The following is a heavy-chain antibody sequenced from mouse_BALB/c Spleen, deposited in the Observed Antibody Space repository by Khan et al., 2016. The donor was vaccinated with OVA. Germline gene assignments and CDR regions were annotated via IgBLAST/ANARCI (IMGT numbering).Heavy chain of an antibody. CDR1: GYSFSRSW. CDR2: SYPGNGDT. CDR3: ARWGGDCFTY. J-gene: IGHJ3*01. D-gene: IGHD2-13*01. V-gene: IGHV1-80*01. Sequence: VELVESGAELVRPGSSVKISCKASGYSFSRSWMNWVKQRPGQGLEWIGQSYPGNGDTNYNGKFKGKATMTEDKSSSTVYMQLSSLTSEDSAVYFCARWGGDCFTYWGHGTLVTVSA.